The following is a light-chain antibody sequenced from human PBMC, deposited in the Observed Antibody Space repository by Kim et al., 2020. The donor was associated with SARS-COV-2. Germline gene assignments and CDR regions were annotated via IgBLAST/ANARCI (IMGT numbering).Light chain of an antibody. Sequence: NNFLAWYQQKPGQAPRLLIYGASNRATGIPDRFSGSGSETDFTLTVSRLEPEDSAVYFCQQYHASPETFGQGTKVDIK. J-gene: IGKJ1*01. CDR2: GAS. CDR1: NNF. CDR3: QQYHASPET. V-gene: IGKV3-20*01.